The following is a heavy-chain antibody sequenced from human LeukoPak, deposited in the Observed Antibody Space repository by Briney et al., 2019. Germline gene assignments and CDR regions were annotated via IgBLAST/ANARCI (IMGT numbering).Heavy chain of an antibody. Sequence: GSLRLSCAASGFTFSSYAMHWVRQAPGKGLEWVAVISYDGSNKYYADSVKGRFTISRDNSKNTLYLQMNSLRAEDTAVYYCARHRYLLRYFDWPHFDYWGQGTLVTVSS. J-gene: IGHJ4*02. D-gene: IGHD3-9*01. CDR3: ARHRYLLRYFDWPHFDY. V-gene: IGHV3-30*04. CDR2: ISYDGSNK. CDR1: GFTFSSYA.